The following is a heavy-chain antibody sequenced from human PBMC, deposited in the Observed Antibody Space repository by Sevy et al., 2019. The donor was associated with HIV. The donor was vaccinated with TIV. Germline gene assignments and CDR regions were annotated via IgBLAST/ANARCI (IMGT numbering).Heavy chain of an antibody. CDR1: GFTFTNAW. CDR3: ITDREYDDYKGWFDS. J-gene: IGHJ5*01. CDR2: IRSNTDGATT. Sequence: GGSLRLSCSASGFTFTNAWMGWVRQAPGKGLEWVARIRSNTDGATTDYAAPLKGRFTISRDDSKNTLYLQMNILKSADTAVYYCITDREYDDYKGWFDSWGQGTLVTVSS. D-gene: IGHD4-17*01. V-gene: IGHV3-15*01.